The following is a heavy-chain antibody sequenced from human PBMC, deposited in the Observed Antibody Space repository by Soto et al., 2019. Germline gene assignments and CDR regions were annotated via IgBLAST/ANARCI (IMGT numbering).Heavy chain of an antibody. CDR3: ARDPNNNYYDSYGMDV. D-gene: IGHD1-1*01. CDR2: ISSSGSTI. V-gene: IGHV3-11*01. CDR1: GFTFSDYY. J-gene: IGHJ6*02. Sequence: GGSLRLSCAASGFTFSDYYMSWIRQAPGKGLEWVSYISSSGSTIYYADSVKGRFTISRDNAKNSLYLQMNSLRAEDTAVYYCARDPNNNYYDSYGMDVWGQGTTVTVSS.